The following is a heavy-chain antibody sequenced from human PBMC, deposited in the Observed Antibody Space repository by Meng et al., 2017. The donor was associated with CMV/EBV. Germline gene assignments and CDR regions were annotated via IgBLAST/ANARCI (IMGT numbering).Heavy chain of an antibody. CDR3: ASRSYFYYYYGMDV. D-gene: IGHD1-26*01. Sequence: GGSLRLSCAASGFTVSSNYMSWVRQAPGKELEWVSVIYSGGSTYYADSVKGRFTISRDNSKNTLYLQMNSLRAEDTAVYYCASRSYFYYYYGMDVWGQGTTVTVSS. CDR1: GFTVSSNY. CDR2: IYSGGST. V-gene: IGHV3-53*01. J-gene: IGHJ6*02.